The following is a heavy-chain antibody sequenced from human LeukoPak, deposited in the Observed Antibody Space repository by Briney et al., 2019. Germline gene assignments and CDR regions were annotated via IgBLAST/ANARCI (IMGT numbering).Heavy chain of an antibody. CDR3: ARDGTYYDFWSGPPTSSKGMDP. V-gene: IGHV1-18*01. Sequence: ASVKVSCKASGYTFTSYGISWVRQAPGQGLEWMGWISAYNGNTNYAQKLQGRVTMTTDTSTSTAYMELRSLRSDDTAVYYCARDGTYYDFWSGPPTSSKGMDPWGQGTLVTVSS. CDR2: ISAYNGNT. J-gene: IGHJ5*02. D-gene: IGHD3-3*01. CDR1: GYTFTSYG.